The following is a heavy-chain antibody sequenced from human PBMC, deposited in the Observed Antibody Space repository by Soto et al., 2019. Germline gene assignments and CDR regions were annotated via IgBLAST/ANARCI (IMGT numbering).Heavy chain of an antibody. V-gene: IGHV3-30*18. CDR3: AKDGYHDYSNNYLDY. D-gene: IGHD4-4*01. CDR1: GFTFSSYG. Sequence: QAGGSLRLSCAASGFTFSSYGMHWVRQAPGKGLEWVAVISYDGSNKYYADSVKGRFTISRDNSKNTLYLQMNSLRAEDTAVYYCAKDGYHDYSNNYLDYWGQGTLVTVSS. J-gene: IGHJ4*02. CDR2: ISYDGSNK.